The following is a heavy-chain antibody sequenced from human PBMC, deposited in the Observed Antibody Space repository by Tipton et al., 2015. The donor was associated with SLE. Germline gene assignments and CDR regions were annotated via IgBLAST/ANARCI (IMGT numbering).Heavy chain of an antibody. Sequence: SLRLSCVAFGFTFSDYGIHWARQAPGKGLEWVAVVWYDGSLEYYADSVRGRFTISRDNSKNTVSLQMNSLTTEDTAVYYCATLGDYWGQGTTVTVSS. CDR1: GFTFSDYG. D-gene: IGHD7-27*01. V-gene: IGHV3-33*08. CDR3: ATLGDY. J-gene: IGHJ4*02. CDR2: VWYDGSLE.